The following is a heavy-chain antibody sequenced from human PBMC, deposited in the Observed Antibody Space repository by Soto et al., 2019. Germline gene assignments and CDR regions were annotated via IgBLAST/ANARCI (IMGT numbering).Heavy chain of an antibody. J-gene: IGHJ1*01. CDR2: ISSSSRHI. Sequence: PGGSLRLSCSASGFTFSSYSMNLVLQAPGKGLEWVSSISSSSRHIYYADSVKGRFTISRDNAKNSLYLQMNSLRAEDTAMYFCARDPSDLWEPDQYFPHWGQGTLVTVSS. D-gene: IGHD1-26*01. V-gene: IGHV3-21*01. CDR1: GFTFSSYS. CDR3: ARDPSDLWEPDQYFPH.